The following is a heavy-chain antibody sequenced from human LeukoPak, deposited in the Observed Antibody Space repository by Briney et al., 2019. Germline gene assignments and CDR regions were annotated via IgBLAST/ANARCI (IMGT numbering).Heavy chain of an antibody. CDR2: TSGSGDHT. Sequence: GGSLRHSCVASGFTSSSYGMSWVRQAPGKGLEWVSSTSGSGDHTYYADSVKGRFTLSRDNSKNTLYLQMNSLRADDTAVYYCAKKRSSGGATQFDYWGQGTLVTVSS. J-gene: IGHJ4*02. V-gene: IGHV3-23*01. CDR1: GFTSSSYG. D-gene: IGHD2-15*01. CDR3: AKKRSSGGATQFDY.